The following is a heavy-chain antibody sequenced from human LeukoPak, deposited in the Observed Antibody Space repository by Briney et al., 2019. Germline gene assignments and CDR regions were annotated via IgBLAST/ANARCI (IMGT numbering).Heavy chain of an antibody. J-gene: IGHJ4*02. D-gene: IGHD6-13*01. Sequence: GRSLRLSCAASGFTFSSYAMHWVRQAPGKGLEWVAVISYDGSNKYYADSVKGRFTIYRDNSKNTLYLQMNSLRAEDTAVYYCARDLDFDGDSSSFDYWGQGTLVTVSS. CDR1: GFTFSSYA. V-gene: IGHV3-30-3*01. CDR2: ISYDGSNK. CDR3: ARDLDFDGDSSSFDY.